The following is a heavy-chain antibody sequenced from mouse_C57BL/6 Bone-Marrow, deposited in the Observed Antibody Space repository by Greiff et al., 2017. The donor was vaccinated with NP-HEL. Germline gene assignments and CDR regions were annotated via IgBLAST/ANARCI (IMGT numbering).Heavy chain of an antibody. CDR1: GYTFTSYG. J-gene: IGHJ1*03. V-gene: IGHV1-81*01. Sequence: VQLQESGAELARPGASVKLSCKASGYTFTSYGISWVKQRTGQGLEWIGEIYPRSGNTYYNEKFKGKATLTADKSSSTAYMELRSLTSEDSAVYFCARRSHWYVDVWGTGTTVTVSS. CDR2: IYPRSGNT. CDR3: ARRSHWYVDV.